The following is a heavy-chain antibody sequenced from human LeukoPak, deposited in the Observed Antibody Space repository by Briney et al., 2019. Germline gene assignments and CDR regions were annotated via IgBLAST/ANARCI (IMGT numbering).Heavy chain of an antibody. J-gene: IGHJ4*02. CDR3: ASTVKTAIDY. CDR2: IYYSGST. CDR1: GGSISSSSYY. Sequence: SETLSLTCTVSGGSISSSSYYWGWIRQPPGKGLEWIGSIYYSGSTYYNPSLKSRVTISVDTSKNQFSLKLSSVTAADTAVYYCASTVKTAIDYWGQGTLVTVSS. D-gene: IGHD5-18*01. V-gene: IGHV4-39*01.